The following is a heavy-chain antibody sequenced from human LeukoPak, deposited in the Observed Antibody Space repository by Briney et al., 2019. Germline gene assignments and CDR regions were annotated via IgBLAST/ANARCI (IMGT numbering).Heavy chain of an antibody. V-gene: IGHV4-59*08. Sequence: PSETLSLTCTVSGGSINSYYWSWIRQPPGKGLEWIGYIYYSGSTNYNPSLKSRVTISVDTSKNQFSLKLSSVTAADTAVYYCARFSTGEDTFDIWGQGTMVTVSP. J-gene: IGHJ3*02. CDR2: IYYSGST. D-gene: IGHD7-27*01. CDR3: ARFSTGEDTFDI. CDR1: GGSINSYY.